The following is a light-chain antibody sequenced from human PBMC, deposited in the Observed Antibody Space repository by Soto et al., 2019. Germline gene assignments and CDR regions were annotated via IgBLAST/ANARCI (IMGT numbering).Light chain of an antibody. CDR3: CSYAGNGKFWI. J-gene: IGLJ3*02. Sequence: QSALTQPASVSGSPGQSITISCVGTHNDFVTYDLVSWYQQHPGRAPELLIYEGTKRPSGFSSRISGSTSGNTASLTISDLRPDDEADYFCCSYAGNGKFWIFGGGTKLTVL. CDR2: EGT. CDR1: HNDFVTYDL. V-gene: IGLV2-23*01.